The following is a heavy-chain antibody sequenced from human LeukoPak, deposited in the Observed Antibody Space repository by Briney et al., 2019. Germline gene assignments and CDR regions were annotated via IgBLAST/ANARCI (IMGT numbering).Heavy chain of an antibody. Sequence: GGSLRLSCAASGFTFSSYSMNWVRQAPGKGLEWASSISSSSSYIYYADSVKGRFTISRDNAKNSLYLQMNSLRAEDTAVYYCAGQWLVRAFDIWGQGTMVTVSS. CDR3: AGQWLVRAFDI. CDR1: GFTFSSYS. V-gene: IGHV3-21*01. CDR2: ISSSSSYI. J-gene: IGHJ3*02. D-gene: IGHD6-19*01.